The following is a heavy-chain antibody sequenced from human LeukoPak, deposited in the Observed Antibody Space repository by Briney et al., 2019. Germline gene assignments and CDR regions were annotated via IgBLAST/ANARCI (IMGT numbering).Heavy chain of an antibody. V-gene: IGHV3-64*04. Sequence: GGSLRLSCSASGFTFSSLGMHWVRQAPGKGLEHVSTIGSDGDSTYYADSVRGRFTISRDNSKNTLYLQMNNLRAEDTAVYYCARSYGHSIDYWGQGTLVTVSS. CDR2: IGSDGDST. CDR3: ARSYGHSIDY. D-gene: IGHD3-10*01. J-gene: IGHJ4*02. CDR1: GFTFSSLG.